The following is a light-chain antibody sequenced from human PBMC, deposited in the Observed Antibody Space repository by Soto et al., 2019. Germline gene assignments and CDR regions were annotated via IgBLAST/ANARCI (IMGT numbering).Light chain of an antibody. CDR2: KGT. Sequence: QSALTQPASVSGSPGQSITISCTGTSSDVGSYNYVSWYQQHPHKAPQVIIYKGTQRPSGVSNRFSGSTSGNAASLTISGLQADDEADYFCCSSAPESTYVFGSGTKVTVL. CDR3: CSSAPESTYV. J-gene: IGLJ1*01. V-gene: IGLV2-23*01. CDR1: SSDVGSYNY.